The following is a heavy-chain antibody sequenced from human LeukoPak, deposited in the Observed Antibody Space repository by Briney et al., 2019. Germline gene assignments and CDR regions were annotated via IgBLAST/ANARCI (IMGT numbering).Heavy chain of an antibody. D-gene: IGHD6-6*01. CDR1: GFTFSGFW. CDR2: INSDGSEG. CDR3: ARSSYSSSSSV. V-gene: IGHV3-7*03. Sequence: GGSLRLSCAVSGFTFSGFWMSWSRQAPGKGLEWVASINSDGSEGYYADVLKGRFTISRDNAKNSLYLQINSLRAEGTAVYYCARSSYSSSSSVWGQGTMVTVSS. J-gene: IGHJ3*01.